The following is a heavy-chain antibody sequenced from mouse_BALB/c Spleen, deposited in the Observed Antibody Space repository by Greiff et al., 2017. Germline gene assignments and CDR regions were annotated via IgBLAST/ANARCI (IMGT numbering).Heavy chain of an antibody. D-gene: IGHD1-1*01. CDR1: GFSLTSYG. CDR2: IWAGGST. J-gene: IGHJ3*01. CDR3: ARGGAYYYGGFAY. V-gene: IGHV2-9*02. Sequence: VQGVESGPGLVAPSQSLSITCTVSGFSLTSYGVHWVRQPPGKGLEWLGVIWAGGSTNYNSALMSRLSISKDNSKSQVFLKMNSLQTDDTAMYYCARGGAYYYGGFAYWGQGTLVTVSA.